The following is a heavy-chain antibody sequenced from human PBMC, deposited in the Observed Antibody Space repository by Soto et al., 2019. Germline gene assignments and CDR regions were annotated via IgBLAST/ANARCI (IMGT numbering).Heavy chain of an antibody. Sequence: QVQLQESGPGLVKPSETLSLTCAVSGDSISSYYCMWIRQPPGKGLESIGYLYYGRSANYHPSLKSRVTSSGDTSTNQCSLTLSSMTAADTAVYYCALRSMAVVPEYWGQGTLVTVSS. D-gene: IGHD3-22*01. CDR2: LYYGRSA. CDR3: ALRSMAVVPEY. J-gene: IGHJ4*02. V-gene: IGHV4-59*01. CDR1: GDSISSYY.